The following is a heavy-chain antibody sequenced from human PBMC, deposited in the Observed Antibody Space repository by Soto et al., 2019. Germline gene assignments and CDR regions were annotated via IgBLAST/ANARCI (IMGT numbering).Heavy chain of an antibody. V-gene: IGHV3-66*01. D-gene: IGHD3-10*01. CDR3: AKGGTMVRGVTGWFDP. Sequence: PGGSLRLSCAASGFTVSSNYMSWIRQAPGKGLEWVSVIYSGGSTYYADSVKGRFTISRDNSKNTLYLQMNSLRAEDTAVYYCAKGGTMVRGVTGWFDPWGQGTLVTVSS. CDR1: GFTVSSNY. J-gene: IGHJ5*02. CDR2: IYSGGST.